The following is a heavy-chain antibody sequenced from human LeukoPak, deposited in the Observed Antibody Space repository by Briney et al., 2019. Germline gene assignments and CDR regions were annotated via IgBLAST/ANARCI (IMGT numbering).Heavy chain of an antibody. CDR3: ASLGEMATIDY. J-gene: IGHJ4*02. Sequence: SETLSLTCTVSGGSISSYYWSWIRQPPGKGLEWIGYIYYSGGTNYNPSLKSRVTISVDTSKNRFSLKLSSVTAADTAVYYCASLGEMATIDYWGQGTLVTVSS. V-gene: IGHV4-59*01. CDR1: GGSISSYY. CDR2: IYYSGGT. D-gene: IGHD5-24*01.